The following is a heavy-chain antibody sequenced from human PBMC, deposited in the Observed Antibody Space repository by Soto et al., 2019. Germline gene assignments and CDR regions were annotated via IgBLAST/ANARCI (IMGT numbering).Heavy chain of an antibody. J-gene: IGHJ6*02. Sequence: TVGSLRLSCAASGFTFSGSAMHWVRQASGKGLEWVGRIRSKANSYATAYAASVKGRFTISRDDSKNTAYLQMNSLKTEDTAVYYCTSHPYPDYRGYYYYYGMDVWGQGTTVTVSS. CDR3: TSHPYPDYRGYYYYYGMDV. CDR1: GFTFSGSA. D-gene: IGHD4-4*01. V-gene: IGHV3-73*01. CDR2: IRSKANSYAT.